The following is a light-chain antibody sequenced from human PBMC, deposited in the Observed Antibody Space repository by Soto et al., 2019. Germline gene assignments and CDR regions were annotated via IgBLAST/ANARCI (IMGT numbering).Light chain of an antibody. CDR1: QSIDSNY. CDR2: DIS. CDR3: QRSSA. J-gene: IGKJ1*01. V-gene: IGKV3-20*01. Sequence: EIVLTQSPGTLSLSPGERATLSCRTSQSIDSNYLAWYQQKPGQAPRLLMYDISSRATGIPDRFSGSGSGTDFTLTISRQEPEDFAVYYCQRSSAFGQGTKVEIK.